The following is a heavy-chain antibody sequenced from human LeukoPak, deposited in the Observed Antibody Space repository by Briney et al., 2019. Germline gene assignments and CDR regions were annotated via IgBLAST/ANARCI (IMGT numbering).Heavy chain of an antibody. CDR2: ISAYNGNT. D-gene: IGHD5-18*01. Sequence: GASVNVSCKASGYTFTSYGISWVRQAPRQGREWMGGISAYNGNTNYAQNLQGRVTMTTDTSTSTDYMELMSLRSDDTAVYYCARNRRGYSYGPVDYWGQGTLVTVSS. CDR1: GYTFTSYG. V-gene: IGHV1-18*01. CDR3: ARNRRGYSYGPVDY. J-gene: IGHJ4*02.